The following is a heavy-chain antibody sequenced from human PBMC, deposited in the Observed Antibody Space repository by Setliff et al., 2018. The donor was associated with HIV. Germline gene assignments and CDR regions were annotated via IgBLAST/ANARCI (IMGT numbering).Heavy chain of an antibody. CDR1: GYTLTEVS. J-gene: IGHJ5*02. V-gene: IGHV1-24*01. D-gene: IGHD3-10*02. CDR2: FDPEDDET. Sequence: ASVKVSCKVSGYTLTEVSIHWVRQAPGKGLEWMGGFDPEDDETVYAQKFQGRVTMTEDTSTDTAYMELSSLTSDDTAIYYCARDMFEIWERSLAKGDDFDPWGQGSLVTVS. CDR3: ARDMFEIWERSLAKGDDFDP.